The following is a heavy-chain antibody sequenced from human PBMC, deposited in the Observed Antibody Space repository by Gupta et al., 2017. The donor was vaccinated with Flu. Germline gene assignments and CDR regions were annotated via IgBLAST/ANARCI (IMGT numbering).Heavy chain of an antibody. J-gene: IGHJ4*02. Sequence: EVQLVQSGAEVKKPGESLKISCKGAGYSFTSYWIGWVRQMHGKGLEWMGIIYPGDSDTRFSPSFPGQVTISADKSISTAYLQWSSLKASDTAMYYCARHGRTYYDSSSEAPYDYWGQGTLVTVSS. CDR3: ARHGRTYYDSSSEAPYDY. CDR1: GYSFTSYW. CDR2: IYPGDSDT. D-gene: IGHD3-22*01. V-gene: IGHV5-51*01.